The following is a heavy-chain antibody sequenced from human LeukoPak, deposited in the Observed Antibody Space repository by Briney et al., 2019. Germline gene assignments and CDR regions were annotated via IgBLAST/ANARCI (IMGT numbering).Heavy chain of an antibody. Sequence: SQTLSLTCAISGDSFSSNSAAWNWIRQSPSRGLEWLGRTYYRSKWYNDYAVSVKSRITINPDTSKNQFSLQLNSVTPEDTAVYYCARDRLLVAGTYYYYYGMDVWGQGTTVTVSS. J-gene: IGHJ6*02. CDR1: GDSFSSNSAA. CDR3: ARDRLLVAGTYYYYYGMDV. CDR2: TYYRSKWYN. V-gene: IGHV6-1*01. D-gene: IGHD6-19*01.